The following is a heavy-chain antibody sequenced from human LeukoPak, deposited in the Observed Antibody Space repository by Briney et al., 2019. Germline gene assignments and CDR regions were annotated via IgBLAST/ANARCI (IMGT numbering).Heavy chain of an antibody. CDR1: GGSFSGYY. V-gene: IGHV4-59*01. Sequence: NPSETLSLTCAVYGGSFSGYYWSWIRQPPGKGLEWIGYIYYSGSTNYNPSLKSRVTISVDTSKNQFSLKLSSVTAADTAVYYCARAQRRDCGGDCYIRTPPFTYYFDYWGQGTLVTVSS. J-gene: IGHJ4*02. CDR2: IYYSGST. D-gene: IGHD2-21*02. CDR3: ARAQRRDCGGDCYIRTPPFTYYFDY.